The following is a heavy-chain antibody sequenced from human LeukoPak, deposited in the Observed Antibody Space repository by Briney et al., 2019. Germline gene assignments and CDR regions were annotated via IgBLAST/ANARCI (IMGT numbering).Heavy chain of an antibody. Sequence: GGSLRLSCAVSGITLSNYGMTWVRQAPGKGLEWVAGISYSGGSTNYADSVKGRFTISRDNPKTTLYLQMNSLRAADTAVYFCAKRGVVIRVLLVGFHKEAYYFDSWGQGALVTVSS. D-gene: IGHD3-10*01. V-gene: IGHV3-23*01. J-gene: IGHJ4*02. CDR1: GITLSNYG. CDR3: AKRGVVIRVLLVGFHKEAYYFDS. CDR2: ISYSGGST.